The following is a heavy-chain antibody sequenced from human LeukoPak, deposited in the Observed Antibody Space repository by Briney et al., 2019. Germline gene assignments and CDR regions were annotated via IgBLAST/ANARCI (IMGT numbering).Heavy chain of an antibody. D-gene: IGHD2-2*01. J-gene: IGHJ6*02. CDR3: ARAQLKEYYYYGMDV. Sequence: PGGSLRLSCAASGFTFSSYGMHWVRQAPGKGLEWVAVIWYDGSNKYYADSVKGRFTISRDNSKNTLYLQMNSLRAEDTAVYYCARAQLKEYYYYGMDVWGQGTTDTVSS. V-gene: IGHV3-33*01. CDR2: IWYDGSNK. CDR1: GFTFSSYG.